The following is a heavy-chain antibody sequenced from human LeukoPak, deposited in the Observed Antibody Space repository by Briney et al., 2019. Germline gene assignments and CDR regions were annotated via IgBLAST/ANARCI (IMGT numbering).Heavy chain of an antibody. Sequence: PGGSLRLSCAASGFTFSSYAMSWVRQAPGKGLEWVAASSGGDGRAYYAEFVKGRFTISRDNSKNTLFLQVNSLKAEDTAVYYCARGSGYFLDFNYWGQGALVTVSS. D-gene: IGHD3-22*01. CDR1: GFTFSSYA. CDR2: SSGGDGRA. J-gene: IGHJ4*02. CDR3: ARGSGYFLDFNY. V-gene: IGHV3-23*01.